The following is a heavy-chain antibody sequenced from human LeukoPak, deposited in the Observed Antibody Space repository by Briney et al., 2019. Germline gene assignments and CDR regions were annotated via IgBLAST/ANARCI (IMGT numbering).Heavy chain of an antibody. CDR2: IGISSGNT. CDR1: GFNFIDYS. D-gene: IGHD5-12*01. CDR3: ARDHRYAFDN. V-gene: IGHV3-48*01. Sequence: GGSLRLSCAASGFNFIDYSMNWVRQAPGKGLEWISYIGISSGNTKYADSVKGRFTISRDKARNSLYLQMNSLRVEDTAAYYCARDHRYAFDNWGHGTLVTVSS. J-gene: IGHJ4*01.